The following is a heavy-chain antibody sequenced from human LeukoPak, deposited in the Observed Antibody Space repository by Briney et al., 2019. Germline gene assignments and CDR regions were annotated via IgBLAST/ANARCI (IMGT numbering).Heavy chain of an antibody. Sequence: SETLSLSCTVSGGSISTYAWRWLRQPPGKGVEWLGYIYYSGSTNYNPSLKSRVTISVDTSKSQFSLKLSSVPAADTAVYYCARDYYDTRGDAFDIWGQGTVVTVSS. J-gene: IGHJ3*02. CDR3: ARDYYDTRGDAFDI. V-gene: IGHV4-59*01. CDR1: GGSISTYA. D-gene: IGHD3-22*01. CDR2: IYYSGST.